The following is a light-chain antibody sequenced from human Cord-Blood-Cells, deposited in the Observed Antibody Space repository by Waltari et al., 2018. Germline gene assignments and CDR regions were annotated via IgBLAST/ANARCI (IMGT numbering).Light chain of an antibody. Sequence: DHQKTQSPSTLPASVGDRLTLTCRASQSISSWLDWYQQKPGKAPKLLIYDASSLESGVPSRFSGSGSGTEFTLTISSLQPDDFATYFCQQYNSYSPTFGQGTKVEIK. CDR2: DAS. CDR1: QSISSW. V-gene: IGKV1-5*01. J-gene: IGKJ1*01. CDR3: QQYNSYSPT.